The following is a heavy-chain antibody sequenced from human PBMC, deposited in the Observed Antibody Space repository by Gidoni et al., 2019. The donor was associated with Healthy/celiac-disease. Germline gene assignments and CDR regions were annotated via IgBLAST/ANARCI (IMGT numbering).Heavy chain of an antibody. V-gene: IGHV3-23*01. CDR2: ISGSGGST. CDR3: ATPSTVTTHPGDYFDY. J-gene: IGHJ4*02. Sequence: EVQLLESGGGLVQPGGSLRLSCAASGFTFSSYARSWVRQAPGKGLEWVSAISGSGGSTYYADSVKGRFTISRDNSKNTLYLQMNSLRAEDTAVYYCATPSTVTTHPGDYFDYWGQGTLVTVSS. CDR1: GFTFSSYA. D-gene: IGHD4-17*01.